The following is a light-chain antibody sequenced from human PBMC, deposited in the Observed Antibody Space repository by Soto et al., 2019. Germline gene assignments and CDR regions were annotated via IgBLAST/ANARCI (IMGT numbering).Light chain of an antibody. Sequence: DIQMTQSPSTLSASVGDRVTITCRASQSISSWLAWYQQKPGTAPKILIYKASTLQTGVPSRFSGSVSGTEFTLTISSLQPDDFATYYCQQYNDNWTFGQGTKVE. CDR3: QQYNDNWT. CDR1: QSISSW. V-gene: IGKV1-5*03. J-gene: IGKJ1*01. CDR2: KAS.